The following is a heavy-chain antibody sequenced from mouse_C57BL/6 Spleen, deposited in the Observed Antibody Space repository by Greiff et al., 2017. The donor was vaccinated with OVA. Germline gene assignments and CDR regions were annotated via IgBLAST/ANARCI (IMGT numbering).Heavy chain of an antibody. V-gene: IGHV1-55*01. CDR1: GYTFTSSW. CDR3: AQTGFDY. D-gene: IGHD4-1*01. J-gene: IGHJ2*01. Sequence: QVQLQQPGAELVKPGASVKMSCKASGYTFTSSWITWVKQRPGTGLEWIGDIYPGSGSTNYNEKFKSKATLTVDTSSSTAYMQLSSLTAEDSAVYYCAQTGFDYWGQGTTLTVSS. CDR2: IYPGSGST.